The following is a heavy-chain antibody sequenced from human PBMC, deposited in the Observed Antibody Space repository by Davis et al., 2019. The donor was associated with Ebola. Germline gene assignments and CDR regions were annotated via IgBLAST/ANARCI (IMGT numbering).Heavy chain of an antibody. CDR2: INSDGTSS. CDR3: ARGGYDFWSGYPDY. J-gene: IGHJ4*02. V-gene: IGHV3-74*01. CDR1: GYTFSSFW. D-gene: IGHD3-3*01. Sequence: HTGGSLRLSCKGSGYTFSSFWMNWVRQAPGKGLEWVSRINSDGTSSNYTDVVRGRFTVSRDNAKNTLYLQMNSLRAEDTAVYYCARGGYDFWSGYPDYWGQGTLVTVSS.